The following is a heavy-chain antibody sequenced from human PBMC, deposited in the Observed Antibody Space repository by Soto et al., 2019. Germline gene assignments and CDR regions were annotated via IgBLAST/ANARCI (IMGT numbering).Heavy chain of an antibody. CDR2: ISSSSSYI. D-gene: IGHD2-2*01. V-gene: IGHV3-21*01. CDR1: GFTFSSYS. J-gene: IGHJ6*02. Sequence: PGGSLRLSCAASGFTFSSYSMNWVRQAPGNGLEWVSSISSSSSYIYYGDSVNGRFTISRDNANNSLYLQMNSLRAEATPVYYCAIRVGVWGQGTTVTVYS. CDR3: AIRVGV.